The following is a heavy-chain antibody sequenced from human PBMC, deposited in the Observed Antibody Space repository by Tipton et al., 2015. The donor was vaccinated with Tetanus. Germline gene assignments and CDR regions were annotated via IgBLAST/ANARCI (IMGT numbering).Heavy chain of an antibody. CDR3: AKAHIVVVPAANDAFDI. CDR1: GFTFSSYA. D-gene: IGHD2-2*01. J-gene: IGHJ3*02. CDR2: ISGSGGST. Sequence: SLRLSCAASGFTFSSYAMSWVRQAPGKGLEWDSAISGSGGSTYYADSVKGRFTISRDNSKNTLYLQMNSLRAEDTAVYYCAKAHIVVVPAANDAFDIWGQGTMVTVSS. V-gene: IGHV3-23*01.